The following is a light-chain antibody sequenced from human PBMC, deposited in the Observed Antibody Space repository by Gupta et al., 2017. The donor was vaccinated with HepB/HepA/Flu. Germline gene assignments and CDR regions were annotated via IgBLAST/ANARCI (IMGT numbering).Light chain of an antibody. V-gene: IGKV1-8*01. J-gene: IGKJ2*04. CDR1: QGISSY. Sequence: IRMTQSPSSFSASTGDRVTITCRASQGISSYLAWYQQKPGKAPKLLIYAASTLQSGVPSRFSGSGSGTDFTLTISCLQSEDFATYYCQQYYSYPGSFGQGTKLEIK. CDR2: AAS. CDR3: QQYYSYPGS.